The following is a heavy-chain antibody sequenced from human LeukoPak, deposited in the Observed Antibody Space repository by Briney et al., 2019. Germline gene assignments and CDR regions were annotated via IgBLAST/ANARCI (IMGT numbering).Heavy chain of an antibody. D-gene: IGHD2-2*01. J-gene: IGHJ6*04. CDR1: GYTFTGYY. CDR2: INPSGGST. Sequence: GASVKVSCKASGYTFTGYYMHWVRQAPGQGLEWMGIINPSGGSTSYAQKFQGRVTMTRDTSTSTVYMELSSLRSEDTAVYYCAREYCSSTSCSRHYYYYGMDVWGKGTTVTVSS. CDR3: AREYCSSTSCSRHYYYYGMDV. V-gene: IGHV1-46*01.